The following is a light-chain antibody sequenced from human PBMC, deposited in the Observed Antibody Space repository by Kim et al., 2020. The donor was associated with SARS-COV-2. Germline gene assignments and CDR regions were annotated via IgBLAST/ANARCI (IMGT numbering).Light chain of an antibody. CDR2: GAS. CDR1: QGSRND. CDR3: LQHYKYPYT. V-gene: IGKV1-6*01. Sequence: SASVGDTVTIAYRTQQGSRNDLAWFQQRAGKAPQLLIYGASSLHTGVPSRFSGSGSGTDFTLTISSLQPEDFATYYCLQHYKYPYTFGQGAKLEI. J-gene: IGKJ2*01.